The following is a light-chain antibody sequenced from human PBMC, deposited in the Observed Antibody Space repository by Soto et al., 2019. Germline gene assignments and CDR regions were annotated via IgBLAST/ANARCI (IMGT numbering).Light chain of an antibody. V-gene: IGKV3-15*01. Sequence: EIVITQSPATLSVSPGERATLSCRASQSVSSNLAWYQRKPGQAPRLLIYGASTRATGIPARFSGSGSGTEFTLTISSLQSEDFAVYYCQQYNNWITFGQGTRLEIK. J-gene: IGKJ5*01. CDR3: QQYNNWIT. CDR2: GAS. CDR1: QSVSSN.